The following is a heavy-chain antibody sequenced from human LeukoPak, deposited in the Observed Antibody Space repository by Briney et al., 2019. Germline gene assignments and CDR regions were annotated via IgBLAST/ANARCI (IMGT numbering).Heavy chain of an antibody. Sequence: SETLSLTCTVSGGSISSYYWSWIRQPPGKGLEWIGYIYYSGSTNYNPSLKSRVTLSVDKSKNQFSLKLSSVTAAATAVYYCARGVVPAAPTLFAYWGQGTLVTVSS. V-gene: IGHV4-59*01. D-gene: IGHD2-2*01. CDR3: ARGVVPAAPTLFAY. CDR2: IYYSGST. CDR1: GGSISSYY. J-gene: IGHJ4*02.